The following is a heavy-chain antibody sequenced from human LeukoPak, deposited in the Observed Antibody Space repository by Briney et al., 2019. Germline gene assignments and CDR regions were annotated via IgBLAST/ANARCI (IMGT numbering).Heavy chain of an antibody. J-gene: IGHJ4*02. Sequence: GGSLRLSCAASGFTFDDYGMSWVRQAPGKGLEWVSGINWNGGSTGYADSVKGRFTISRDNSKNSLYLQLNSLRAEDTALYYCAKGRGFYCGGDCYLDYWGQGTLVTVSS. CDR1: GFTFDDYG. CDR2: INWNGGST. CDR3: AKGRGFYCGGDCYLDY. V-gene: IGHV3-20*04. D-gene: IGHD2-21*02.